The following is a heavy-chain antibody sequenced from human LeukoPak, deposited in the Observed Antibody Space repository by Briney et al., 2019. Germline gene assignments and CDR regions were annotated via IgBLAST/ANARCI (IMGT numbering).Heavy chain of an antibody. Sequence: GGSLRLSCAASGFTFSSYGMHWVRQAPGKGLEWVAFIRYDGSNKYYADSVKGRFTISRDNSKNTLYLQMNSLRAEDTAVYYCAKHPKTYYYDSSGFYWGQGTLVTVSS. V-gene: IGHV3-30*02. J-gene: IGHJ4*02. CDR3: AKHPKTYYYDSSGFY. CDR2: IRYDGSNK. D-gene: IGHD3-22*01. CDR1: GFTFSSYG.